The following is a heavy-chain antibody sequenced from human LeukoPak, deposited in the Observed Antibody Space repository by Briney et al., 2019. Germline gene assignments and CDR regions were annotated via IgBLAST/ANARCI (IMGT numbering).Heavy chain of an antibody. CDR1: GFTFSRYW. J-gene: IGHJ4*02. V-gene: IGHV3-7*01. Sequence: GESLRLSCAASGFTFSRYWMSWVRQAPGKGLEWVANIKQDGSERYHVDSVRGRFTISRDNAKNSLFLQMNSLRAEDTAVYYCATMGLEPLPYYFDYWGQGTLVTVSS. CDR2: IKQDGSER. CDR3: ATMGLEPLPYYFDY. D-gene: IGHD1-1*01.